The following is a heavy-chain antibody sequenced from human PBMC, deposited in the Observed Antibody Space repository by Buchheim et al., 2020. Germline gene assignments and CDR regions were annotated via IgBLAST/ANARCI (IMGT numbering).Heavy chain of an antibody. CDR3: ARGLSYWAMGGWSMGDYYYYYGMDV. V-gene: IGHV3-7*01. J-gene: IGHJ6*02. CDR1: GFTFSSYW. Sequence: EVQLVESGGGLVQPGGSLRLSCAASGFTFSSYWMSWVRQAPGKGLEWVANIKQDGSEKYYVDSVKGRFTISRDNAKNSLYLQMNSLRAEDTAVYYCARGLSYWAMGGWSMGDYYYYYGMDVWGQGTT. CDR2: IKQDGSEK. D-gene: IGHD6-19*01.